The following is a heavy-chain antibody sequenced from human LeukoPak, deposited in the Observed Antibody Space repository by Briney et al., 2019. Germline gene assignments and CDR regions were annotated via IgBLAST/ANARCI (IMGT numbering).Heavy chain of an antibody. CDR2: VYHSGST. Sequence: PSETLSLTCAVSGYSISSGYYWGWIRQHPGKGLEWIGRVYHSGSTYYNPSLKSRVTISVDTSKNQFSLKLSSVTAADTAVYYCATSITMIVVVTPYDAFDIWGQGTMVTVSS. J-gene: IGHJ3*02. V-gene: IGHV4-38-2*01. D-gene: IGHD3-22*01. CDR1: GYSISSGYY. CDR3: ATSITMIVVVTPYDAFDI.